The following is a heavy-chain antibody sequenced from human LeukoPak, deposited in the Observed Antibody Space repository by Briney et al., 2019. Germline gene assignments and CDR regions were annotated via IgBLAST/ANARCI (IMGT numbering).Heavy chain of an antibody. D-gene: IGHD3-10*01. Sequence: SVKVSCKASVGTFSSYAISWVRQAPGQGLAWMGRIIPILGIANYAQKFQGRVTITADKSTSTAYMELSSLRSEDTAVYYCARSGSGSYYYDYWGQGTLVTVSS. J-gene: IGHJ4*02. CDR3: ARSGSGSYYYDY. CDR2: IIPILGIA. CDR1: VGTFSSYA. V-gene: IGHV1-69*04.